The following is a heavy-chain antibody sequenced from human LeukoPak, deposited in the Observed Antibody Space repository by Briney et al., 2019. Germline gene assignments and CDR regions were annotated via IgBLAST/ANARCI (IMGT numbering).Heavy chain of an antibody. CDR3: AKDRNYHDSSGYYQDDY. CDR1: GFTFSSYG. CDR2: IRYDGSNK. V-gene: IGHV3-30*02. D-gene: IGHD3-22*01. J-gene: IGHJ4*02. Sequence: SGGSLRLSCAASGFTFSSYGMHWVRQAPGKGLEWVAFIRYDGSNKYYADSVKGRFTISRDNSKNTLYLQMNSLRAEDTAVYYCAKDRNYHDSSGYYQDDYWGQGTLVTVSS.